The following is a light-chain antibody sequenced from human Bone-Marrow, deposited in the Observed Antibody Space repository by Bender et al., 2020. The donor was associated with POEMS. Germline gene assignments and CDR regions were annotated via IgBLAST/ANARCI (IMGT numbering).Light chain of an antibody. CDR2: DVS. CDR3: CSYATGNAFL. J-gene: IGLJ2*01. V-gene: IGLV2-14*01. Sequence: QSALTQPPSVSESPGQSITISCTGTGSDVGAYNYVSWYQQHPGKAPKLIIFDVSDRPSGVSNRFSGSKYGNTASLAISGLQAEDEAYYYCCSYATGNAFLFGGGTKLTVL. CDR1: GSDVGAYNY.